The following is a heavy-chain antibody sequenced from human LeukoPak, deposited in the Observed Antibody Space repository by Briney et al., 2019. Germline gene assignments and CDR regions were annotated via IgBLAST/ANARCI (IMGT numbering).Heavy chain of an antibody. Sequence: ASVKVSCKASGYTFTGYYMHWVRQAPGQGLEWMGWINPNSGGTNYAQKFQGRVTMTRDTSISTAYMELSSLRAEDTAVYYCAKAGYGDYAKTRYFDYWGQGTLVTVSS. CDR3: AKAGYGDYAKTRYFDY. D-gene: IGHD4-17*01. CDR1: GYTFTGYY. V-gene: IGHV1-2*02. J-gene: IGHJ4*02. CDR2: INPNSGGT.